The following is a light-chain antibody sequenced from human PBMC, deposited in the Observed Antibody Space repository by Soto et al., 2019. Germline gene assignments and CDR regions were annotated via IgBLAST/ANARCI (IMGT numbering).Light chain of an antibody. CDR2: GAS. CDR1: QSVSSN. Sequence: EILMTQSPATLSVSPGERATLSCRASQSVSSNLAWYQQKPGQAPRLLFYGASTRATGIPARFSGSGSGTEFTLTISSLQSEDFAVYYCQQYNNWPRTCGQGTKVEIK. CDR3: QQYNNWPRT. V-gene: IGKV3-15*01. J-gene: IGKJ1*01.